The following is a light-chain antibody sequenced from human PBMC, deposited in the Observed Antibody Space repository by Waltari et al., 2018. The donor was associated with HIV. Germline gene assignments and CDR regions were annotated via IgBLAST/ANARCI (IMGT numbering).Light chain of an antibody. J-gene: IGLJ2*01. Sequence: QLLLTQSPSASASLGASVKLTCTLNSGHSRNAIAWHQQQPEKGPRYLLKLTSDGTHIKGDGSPDRFAGSSSGAERYLTIYNLQSEDEADYYCQTGGSGGVVFGGGTRLTVL. CDR2: LTSDGTH. CDR1: SGHSRNA. CDR3: QTGGSGGVV. V-gene: IGLV4-69*01.